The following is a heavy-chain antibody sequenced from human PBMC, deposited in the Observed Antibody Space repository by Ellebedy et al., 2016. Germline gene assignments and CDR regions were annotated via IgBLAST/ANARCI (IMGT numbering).Heavy chain of an antibody. CDR3: ARERIVVAIAPYYYGMDV. D-gene: IGHD2-21*01. V-gene: IGHV1-69*06. J-gene: IGHJ6*02. Sequence: SVKVSXKASGGTSSNYIISWVRQAPGQGLEWMGGINVIYGPENYAQKFQGRLTITADKSTSTVYMELNSLRSEDTAVYYCARERIVVAIAPYYYGMDVWGQGTTVTVSS. CDR2: INVIYGPE. CDR1: GGTSSNYI.